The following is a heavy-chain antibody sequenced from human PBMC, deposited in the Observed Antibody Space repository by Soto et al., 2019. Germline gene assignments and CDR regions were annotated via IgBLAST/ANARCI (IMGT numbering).Heavy chain of an antibody. V-gene: IGHV1-46*01. J-gene: IGHJ4*02. CDR1: GYIFTSYY. CDR2: INPFDGSR. Sequence: ASVKVSCKASGYIFTSYYIHWVRQAPGQGLEWMGWINPFDGSRMFAQSFQGRVTMTRDTSTSTVYMEVSSLRSEDTAVYYCARGIPHFDYWGQGTLVTVSS. CDR3: ARGIPHFDY.